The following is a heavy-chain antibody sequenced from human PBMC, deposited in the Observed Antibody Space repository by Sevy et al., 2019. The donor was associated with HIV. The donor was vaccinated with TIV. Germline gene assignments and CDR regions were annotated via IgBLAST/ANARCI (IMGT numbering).Heavy chain of an antibody. CDR2: ISGSGGDT. V-gene: IGHV3-23*01. CDR1: GFTFSTYA. D-gene: IGHD3-10*01. CDR3: TCGSGSYYFDN. J-gene: IGHJ4*02. Sequence: GGSLRLSCAASGFTFSTYAMSWVRQAPGKGLEWVSVISGSGGDTYYADSVKGRFTISRDNSKNTLYLQMNSLRAEDTAVYYCTCGSGSYYFDNWGQGTLVTVSS.